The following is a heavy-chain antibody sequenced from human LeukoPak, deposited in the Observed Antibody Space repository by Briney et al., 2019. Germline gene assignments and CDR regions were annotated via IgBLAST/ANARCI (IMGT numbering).Heavy chain of an antibody. Sequence: PSETLSLTCTVSGGSISSYYWSWIRQPPGKGLEWIGYIYYSGSTNYNPSLKSRVTISVDTSKNQFSLKLSSVTAADTAVYYCARRRRNWYSSSWFYVDYWGQGTLVTFSS. D-gene: IGHD6-13*01. J-gene: IGHJ4*02. CDR2: IYYSGST. V-gene: IGHV4-59*01. CDR1: GGSISSYY. CDR3: ARRRRNWYSSSWFYVDY.